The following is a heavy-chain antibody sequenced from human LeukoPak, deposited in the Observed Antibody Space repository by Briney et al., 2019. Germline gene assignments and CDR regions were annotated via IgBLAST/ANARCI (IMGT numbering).Heavy chain of an antibody. V-gene: IGHV3-73*01. CDR1: GFTFSASA. CDR2: IRSKTYNYAT. Sequence: GGSLRLSCAASGFTFSASAMHWVRQASGKGLEWVGRIRSKTYNYATAYAASVKGRFTISRDDSKNTAYLQMNSLKTEDTAVYYCTTYCSGGSCYPYWGQGTLVTVSS. D-gene: IGHD2-15*01. CDR3: TTYCSGGSCYPY. J-gene: IGHJ4*02.